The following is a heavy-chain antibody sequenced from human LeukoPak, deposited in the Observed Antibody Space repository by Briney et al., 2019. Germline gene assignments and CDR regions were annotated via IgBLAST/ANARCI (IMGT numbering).Heavy chain of an antibody. V-gene: IGHV3-23*01. CDR2: VVGSGDTT. Sequence: GGSLRLSCAASGFTFSHYAMSWVRQAPGEGLEWVSSVVGSGDTTHYADSVKGRFTISRGNSKNTLYLQMNSLRAEDTAIYYCAKFGFWVRGDYDFNYWGQGTLVTVSS. CDR3: AKFGFWVRGDYDFNY. J-gene: IGHJ4*02. D-gene: IGHD4-17*01. CDR1: GFTFSHYA.